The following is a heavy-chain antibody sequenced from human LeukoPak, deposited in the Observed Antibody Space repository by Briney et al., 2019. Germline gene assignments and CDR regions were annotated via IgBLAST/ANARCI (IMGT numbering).Heavy chain of an antibody. CDR1: GLIISDYY. J-gene: IGHJ5*02. V-gene: IGHV3-33*08. D-gene: IGHD6-6*01. CDR2: IWYDGSNK. CDR3: AREYSSSLVRGWFDP. Sequence: GGSLRLSCAASGLIISDYYISWVRQAPGKGLEWVAVIWYDGSNKYYADSVKGRFTISRDNSKNTLYLQMNSLRAEDTAVYYCAREYSSSLVRGWFDPWGQGTLVTVSS.